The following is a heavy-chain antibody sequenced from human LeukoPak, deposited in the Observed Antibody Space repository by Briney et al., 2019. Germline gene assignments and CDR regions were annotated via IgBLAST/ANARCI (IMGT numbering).Heavy chain of an antibody. J-gene: IGHJ4*02. CDR1: GFTFSSYA. D-gene: IGHD2-2*01. CDR2: ISGSGGST. CDR3: AKVIVPAAHSGFDY. V-gene: IGHV3-23*01. Sequence: GGSLRLSCAASGFTFSSYALSWVRQAPGKGLEWVSAISGSGGSTYYADSVKGRFTISRDNSKNTLYLQMNSLRAEDTAVCYCAKVIVPAAHSGFDYWGQGTLVTVSS.